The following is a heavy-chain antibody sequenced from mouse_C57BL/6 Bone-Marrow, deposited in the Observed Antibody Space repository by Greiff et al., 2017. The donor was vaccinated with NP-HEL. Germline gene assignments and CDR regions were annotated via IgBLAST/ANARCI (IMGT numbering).Heavy chain of an antibody. D-gene: IGHD2-1*01. Sequence: EVKLMESGGGLVQPGGSLSLSCAASGFTFTDYYMSWVRQPPGKALEWLGFIRNKANGYTTEYSASVKGRFTISRENSQSILYLQMNALRADDSATYYCARYGGNYSWFAYWGQGTLVTVSA. CDR2: IRNKANGYTT. J-gene: IGHJ3*01. CDR1: GFTFTDYY. V-gene: IGHV7-3*01. CDR3: ARYGGNYSWFAY.